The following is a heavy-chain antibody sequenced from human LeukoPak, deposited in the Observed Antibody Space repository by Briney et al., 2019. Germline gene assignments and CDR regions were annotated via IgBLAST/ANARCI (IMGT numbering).Heavy chain of an antibody. D-gene: IGHD1-14*01. CDR3: ASSDRLDY. Sequence: GGSLRLSCAGSGFTFSTTWMHWVRQAPGKGLMWVSRMYSDGSSATYADSVKGRFTISRDNAKNTLYLQMNSLRVDDTAVYYCASSDRLDYWGQGILVTVSS. J-gene: IGHJ4*02. V-gene: IGHV3-74*03. CDR1: GFTFSTTW. CDR2: MYSDGSSA.